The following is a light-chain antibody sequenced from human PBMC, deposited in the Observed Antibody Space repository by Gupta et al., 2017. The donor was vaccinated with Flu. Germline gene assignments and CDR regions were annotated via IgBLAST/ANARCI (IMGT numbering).Light chain of an antibody. CDR2: AGS. CDR3: QQYNTYLHT. CDR1: QSISRW. J-gene: IGKJ2*01. Sequence: PSPLSASVGDRVTIACRASQSISRWLAWYQQKPGIAPTLLIYAGSNLEVGVPSRFSGSWSGTDFTLTISSLQPDDFATYYCQQYNTYLHTFGQGTRLQTK. V-gene: IGKV1-5*01.